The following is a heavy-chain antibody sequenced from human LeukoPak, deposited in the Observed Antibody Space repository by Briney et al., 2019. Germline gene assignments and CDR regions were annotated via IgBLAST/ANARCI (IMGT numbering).Heavy chain of an antibody. Sequence: GGSLRLSCAASGFTFSSYALSWVRQAPGKGLEWVSGITDSGTGTYYADSVKGRFTISRDNSKNTVYLQMSSLRAEDTAVYYCAKTPYYYDSSRKTYFDYWGQGTLVTVSS. D-gene: IGHD3-22*01. CDR1: GFTFSSYA. V-gene: IGHV3-23*01. CDR2: ITDSGTGT. J-gene: IGHJ4*02. CDR3: AKTPYYYDSSRKTYFDY.